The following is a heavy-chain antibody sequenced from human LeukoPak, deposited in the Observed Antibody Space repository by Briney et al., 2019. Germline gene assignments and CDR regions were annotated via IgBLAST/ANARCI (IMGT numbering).Heavy chain of an antibody. CDR2: IYSGGST. CDR3: ARVLSGRGSLYYYYYYMDV. V-gene: IGHV3-53*01. Sequence: GGSLRLSCAASGFTVSSNYMSWVRQIPGKGLEWVSVIYSGGSTYYADSVKGRFTISRDNSKNSLYLQMNSLRAEDTAVYYCARVLSGRGSLYYYYYYMDVWGKGTTVTVSS. D-gene: IGHD3-10*01. J-gene: IGHJ6*03. CDR1: GFTVSSNY.